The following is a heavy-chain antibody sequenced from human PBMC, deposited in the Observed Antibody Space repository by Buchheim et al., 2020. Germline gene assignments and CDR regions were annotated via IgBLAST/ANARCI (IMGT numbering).Heavy chain of an antibody. D-gene: IGHD1-26*01. V-gene: IGHV3-74*01. CDR3: ARGKRVGATLEY. CDR2: LNTVGTLT. CDR1: GFTFSDYW. Sequence: EVQLVESGGGLIQPGGSLTLTCAASGFTFSDYWMHWARQAPGKGLVWVSRLNTVGTLTGYADSVRGRFTISRDNAKNTLYLQMSSLRAEDTAVYYGARGKRVGATLEYWGQGNL. J-gene: IGHJ4*02.